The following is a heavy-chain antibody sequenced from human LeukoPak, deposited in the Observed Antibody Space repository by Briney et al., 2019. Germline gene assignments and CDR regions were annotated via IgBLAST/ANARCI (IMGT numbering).Heavy chain of an antibody. CDR1: GFSFSSYG. J-gene: IGHJ4*02. V-gene: IGHV3-30*18. CDR3: AKDLEATTRGFDY. D-gene: IGHD5-12*01. CDR2: ISYDGSNK. Sequence: PGGSLRLSCAASGFSFSSYGMHWARQAPGKGLEWVAVISYDGSNKYYALSVKGRFTISRDNSKNTLYLQMSSLRAEDTAVYYCAKDLEATTRGFDYWGQRSRVTVSS.